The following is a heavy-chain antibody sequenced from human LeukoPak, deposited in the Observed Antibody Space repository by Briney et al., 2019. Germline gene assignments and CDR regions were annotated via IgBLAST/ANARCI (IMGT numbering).Heavy chain of an antibody. V-gene: IGHV3-9*03. CDR1: GFTFDDYA. CDR3: AKARQGDGGFDY. Sequence: GGSLRLSCAASGFTFDDYAMHWVRQAPGKGLEWVSGISWNGGSIGYADSVKGRFTISRDNAKNSLYLQMNSLRAEDMALYYCAKARQGDGGFDYWGQGTLVTVSS. D-gene: IGHD3-16*01. J-gene: IGHJ4*02. CDR2: ISWNGGSI.